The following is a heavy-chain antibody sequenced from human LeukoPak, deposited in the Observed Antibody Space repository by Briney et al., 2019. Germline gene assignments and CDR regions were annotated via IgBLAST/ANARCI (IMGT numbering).Heavy chain of an antibody. CDR2: ISYDGSNK. J-gene: IGHJ4*02. CDR1: GFTFSSYG. CDR3: AKEPGSGWYYFDY. V-gene: IGHV3-30*18. D-gene: IGHD6-19*01. Sequence: GRSLRLSCAASGFTFSSYGMHWVRQAPGKGLEWVAVISYDGSNKYYADSVKGRLTISRDNSKNTLYLQMNSLRAEDTAVYYCAKEPGSGWYYFDYWGQGTLVTVSS.